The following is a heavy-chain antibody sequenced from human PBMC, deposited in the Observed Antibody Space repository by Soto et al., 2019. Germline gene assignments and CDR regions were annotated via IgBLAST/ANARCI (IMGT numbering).Heavy chain of an antibody. Sequence: ETLRLTCTVSVGSISSSSYYWGWILQPPGKGLEWLGIMYYSGSTYYNPSLKSRVTISVDTSKNQFSLKLSSVTAADTAVYYCARQFGYCSSTSCYNSYYYGMDVWGQGATVTVS. CDR3: ARQFGYCSSTSCYNSYYYGMDV. V-gene: IGHV4-39*01. CDR1: VGSISSSSYY. CDR2: MYYSGST. J-gene: IGHJ6*02. D-gene: IGHD2-2*02.